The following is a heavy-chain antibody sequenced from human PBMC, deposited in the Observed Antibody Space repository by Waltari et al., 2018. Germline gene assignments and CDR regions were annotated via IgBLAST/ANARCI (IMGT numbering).Heavy chain of an antibody. CDR2: VHHSGKT. Sequence: QVQLQESGQGLVKHSGPLFLTCAVSGDSISGNYWWSWVRQSPEKGRECSGQVHHSGKTHYNPSLQSRVTISVDKPKNQFSLNLNSVTAADTAVYYCAGDRAIGLFFDYWGRGTLVTVSS. CDR3: AGDRAIGLFFDY. D-gene: IGHD2-2*01. V-gene: IGHV4-4*02. CDR1: GDSISGNYW. J-gene: IGHJ4*02.